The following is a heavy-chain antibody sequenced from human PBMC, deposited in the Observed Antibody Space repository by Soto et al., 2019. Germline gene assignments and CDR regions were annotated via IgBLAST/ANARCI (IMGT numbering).Heavy chain of an antibody. Sequence: GGSLRLSCAASGFTFSSYAMSWVRQAPGKGLEWVSAITYSGDSTYYADSVKGRFTISRDNSKNTLYLQMNSLRAEDTAVYYCAKDQLRIMIRGIIPETWGQGTLVTVSS. V-gene: IGHV3-23*01. CDR3: AKDQLRIMIRGIIPET. CDR1: GFTFSSYA. CDR2: ITYSGDST. D-gene: IGHD3-10*01. J-gene: IGHJ5*02.